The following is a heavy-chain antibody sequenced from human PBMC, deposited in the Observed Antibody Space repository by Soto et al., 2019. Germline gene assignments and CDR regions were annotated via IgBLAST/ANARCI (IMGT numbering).Heavy chain of an antibody. J-gene: IGHJ4*02. CDR2: ISYDGSNK. V-gene: IGHV3-30-3*01. D-gene: IGHD3-3*02. CDR3: ASLAPPFFDY. CDR1: GFTFSSYA. Sequence: QVQLVESGGGVVQPGRSLRLSCAASGFTFSSYAMRWVRQAPGKGLEWVAVISYDGSNKYYADSVKGRFTISRDNSKNTLYLQMNSLRAEDTAVYYCASLAPPFFDYWGQGTLVTVSS.